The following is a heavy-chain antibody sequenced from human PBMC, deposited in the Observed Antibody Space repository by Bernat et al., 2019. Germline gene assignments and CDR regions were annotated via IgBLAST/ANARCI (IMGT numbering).Heavy chain of an antibody. D-gene: IGHD2-15*01. Sequence: EVQLVESGGGLVKPGGSLRLSCAASGFTFSNAWMSCVRQAPWKWLEWVGRIKSNTDGGTTDYAAPVKGRFTISRDDSKNTLYLQMNSLKTEDTAVYYCTTENHMVVVVAATFEVDYWGQGTLVTVSS. CDR1: GFTFSNAW. CDR3: TTENHMVVVVAATFEVDY. CDR2: IKSNTDGGTT. J-gene: IGHJ4*02. V-gene: IGHV3-15*01.